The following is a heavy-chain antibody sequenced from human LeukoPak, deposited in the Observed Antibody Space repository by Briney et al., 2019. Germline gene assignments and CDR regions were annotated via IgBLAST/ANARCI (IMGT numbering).Heavy chain of an antibody. CDR3: TTRYGGHDYMDY. D-gene: IGHD5-12*01. CDR2: LCYSGNT. V-gene: IGHV4-39*01. Sequence: SETLSLTCTVSGGSISSSNYCWDWLRQPPGKGLEWIGSLCYSGNTYQNPSLKSRLTISGDMSQNQFSLRLSSVTAADTAVYYCTTRYGGHDYMDYWGQGTLVTVPS. CDR1: GGSISSSNYC. J-gene: IGHJ4*02.